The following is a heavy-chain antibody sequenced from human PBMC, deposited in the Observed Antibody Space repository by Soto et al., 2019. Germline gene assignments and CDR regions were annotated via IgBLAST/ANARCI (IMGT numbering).Heavy chain of an antibody. Sequence: QVQLQESGQGLVKPSQTLSLTCTVSGGSISSGGYYWSWIRQHPGKGLEWIGYIYYSGSTYYNPSLKSRVTISVDTSKNQFSLKLSSVTAADTAVYYCARGGIAAAAPPDYWGQGTLVSVSS. CDR1: GGSISSGGYY. D-gene: IGHD6-13*01. V-gene: IGHV4-31*03. CDR3: ARGGIAAAAPPDY. CDR2: IYYSGST. J-gene: IGHJ4*02.